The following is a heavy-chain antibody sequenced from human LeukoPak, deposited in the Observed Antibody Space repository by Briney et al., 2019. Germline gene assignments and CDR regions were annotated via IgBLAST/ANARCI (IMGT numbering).Heavy chain of an antibody. CDR3: ANLESGDDVFDI. Sequence: GGSLRLSCAASGLTFSSYAMSWVRQAPGKGLEWVSVISGSGGSTYYADSVKGRFTISRDNSKNTLYLQMNSLRDEDTAVYYCANLESGDDVFDIWGQGTMVSVSS. CDR2: ISGSGGST. J-gene: IGHJ3*02. D-gene: IGHD5-12*01. CDR1: GLTFSSYA. V-gene: IGHV3-23*01.